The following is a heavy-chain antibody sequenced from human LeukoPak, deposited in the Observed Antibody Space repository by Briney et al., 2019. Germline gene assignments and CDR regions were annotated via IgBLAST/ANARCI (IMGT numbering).Heavy chain of an antibody. CDR2: IRSKAYGGTT. V-gene: IGHV3-49*03. CDR1: GFTFGDYA. J-gene: IGHJ6*03. Sequence: GGSLRLSCTASGFTFGDYAMSWFRQAPGKGLEWGGFIRSKAYGGTTEYAASVKGRFTISRDDSKSIAYLQMNSLKTEDTAVYYCSGYSNYVGQDYYYMDVWGKGTTVTVSS. D-gene: IGHD4-11*01. CDR3: SGYSNYVGQDYYYMDV.